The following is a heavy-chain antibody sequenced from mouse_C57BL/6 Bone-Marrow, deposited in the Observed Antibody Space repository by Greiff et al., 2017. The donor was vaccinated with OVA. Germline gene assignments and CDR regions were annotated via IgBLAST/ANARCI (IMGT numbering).Heavy chain of an antibody. Sequence: EVQLQESGPELVKPGASVKISCKASGYSFTGYYMNWVKQSPEKSLEWIGEINPSTGGTTYNQKFKAKATLTVDKSSSTAYMQLKSLTSEDSAVYYGARDDFDYFDYWGQGTTLTVSS. CDR2: INPSTGGT. J-gene: IGHJ2*01. V-gene: IGHV1-42*01. CDR3: ARDDFDYFDY. CDR1: GYSFTGYY.